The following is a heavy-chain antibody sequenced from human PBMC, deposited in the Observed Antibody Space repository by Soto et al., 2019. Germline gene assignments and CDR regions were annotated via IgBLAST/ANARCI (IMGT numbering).Heavy chain of an antibody. J-gene: IGHJ6*02. Sequence: GGSLRLSCAASGFTFSSYAMSWVRQAPGKGLEWVSAISGSGGSTHYADSVKGRFTISRDNSKNTLYLQMNSLRAEDTAVYYCACPYYDFWSGYYGHYGTEFWGQWTPVSVSS. CDR1: GFTFSSYA. V-gene: IGHV3-23*01. CDR2: ISGSGGST. D-gene: IGHD3-3*01. CDR3: ACPYYDFWSGYYGHYGTEF.